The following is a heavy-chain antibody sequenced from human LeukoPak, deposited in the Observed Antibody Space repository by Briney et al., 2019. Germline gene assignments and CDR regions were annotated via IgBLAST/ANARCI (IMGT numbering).Heavy chain of an antibody. V-gene: IGHV3-20*04. CDR2: INWYCGST. CDR1: GFTFYDYG. CDR3: ARGVRELDY. D-gene: IGHD1-26*01. Sequence: PGGSLTLSCAGSGFTFYDYGMSWVRQAPGKGLECVSGINWYCGSTGYGDSVKGRFTISRDNAKNSLYLQMNSLRAEDTAVYYCARGVRELDYWAQGTLVTVSS. J-gene: IGHJ4*02.